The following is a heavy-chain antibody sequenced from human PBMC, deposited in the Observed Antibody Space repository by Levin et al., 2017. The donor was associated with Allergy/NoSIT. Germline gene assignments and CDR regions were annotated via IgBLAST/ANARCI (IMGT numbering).Heavy chain of an antibody. V-gene: IGHV3-7*01. CDR2: IKQDGSEK. Sequence: GESLKISCAASGFTFSSYWMSWVRQAPGKGLEWVANIKQDGSEKYYVDSVKGRFTISRDNAKNSLYLQMNSLRAEDTAVYYCASGPWFHFDYWGQGTLVTVSS. CDR1: GFTFSSYW. CDR3: ASGPWFHFDY. J-gene: IGHJ4*02. D-gene: IGHD3-10*01.